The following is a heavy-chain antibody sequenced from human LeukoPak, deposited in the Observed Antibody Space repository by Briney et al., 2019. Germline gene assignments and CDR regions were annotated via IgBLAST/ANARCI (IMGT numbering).Heavy chain of an antibody. D-gene: IGHD6-19*01. CDR1: GFTFTTYA. Sequence: GGSLRLSCAASGFTFTTYAMSWVRQAPGKGLEWVSPITGSGGSTYYADSVKGRFTISRDNSKNTPYLQMNSLRVEDTAVYYCAKDPYAGIAVAGFFDYWGQGTLVTVSS. CDR3: AKDPYAGIAVAGFFDY. V-gene: IGHV3-23*01. CDR2: ITGSGGST. J-gene: IGHJ4*02.